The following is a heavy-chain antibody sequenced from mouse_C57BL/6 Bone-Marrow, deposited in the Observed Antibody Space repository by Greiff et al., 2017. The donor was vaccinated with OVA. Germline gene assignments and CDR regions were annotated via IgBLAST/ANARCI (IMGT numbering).Heavy chain of an antibody. V-gene: IGHV1-22*01. Sequence: EVQLQQSGPELVKPGASVKMSCKASGYTFTDYNMHWVKQSHGKSLEWIGYINPNNGGTSYNQKFKGKATLTVNKSSSTAYIELRSLTSEDSAVYYCAREDYYGSSLYWYFDVWGTGTTVTVSS. CDR2: INPNNGGT. J-gene: IGHJ1*03. CDR1: GYTFTDYN. CDR3: AREDYYGSSLYWYFDV. D-gene: IGHD1-1*01.